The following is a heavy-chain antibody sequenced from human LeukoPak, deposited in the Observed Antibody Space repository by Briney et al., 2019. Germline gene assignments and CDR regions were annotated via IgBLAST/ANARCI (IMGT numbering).Heavy chain of an antibody. Sequence: GGSLRLPCAASGFRFSSYEMKWVRQAPGRGLEWVSYIGNTGRTIYYVDSVKGRFTVSRDNAKNSLYLQMSSLRAEDTAIYYCVRGDRYFFDYWGQGTLVTVSS. J-gene: IGHJ4*02. CDR2: IGNTGRTI. CDR3: VRGDRYFFDY. D-gene: IGHD1-14*01. CDR1: GFRFSSYE. V-gene: IGHV3-48*03.